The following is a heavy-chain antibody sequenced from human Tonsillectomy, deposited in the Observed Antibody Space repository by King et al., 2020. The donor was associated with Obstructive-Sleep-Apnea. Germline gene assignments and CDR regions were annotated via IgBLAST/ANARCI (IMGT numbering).Heavy chain of an antibody. CDR1: GFSFSSYA. CDR3: ARDPDGSGQKFDY. J-gene: IGHJ4*02. CDR2: ISFDGTNK. Sequence: VQLVESGGGVVQPGRSLRLSCAASGFSFSSYAMHWVRQAPGKGLEWVALISFDGTNKYYADSVKGRFTNSRDNSKNTLYLQMNSLRGEDTAVYYCARDPDGSGQKFDYWGQGTLVTVSS. D-gene: IGHD3-10*01. V-gene: IGHV3-30*04.